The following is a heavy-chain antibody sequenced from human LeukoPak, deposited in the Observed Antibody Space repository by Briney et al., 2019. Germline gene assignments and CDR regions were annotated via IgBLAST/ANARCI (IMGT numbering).Heavy chain of an antibody. D-gene: IGHD3-10*01. CDR2: ISYDGSNK. CDR3: ARDGVLYGSGSYYKFDY. CDR1: GFTFSYYA. V-gene: IGHV3-30-3*01. J-gene: IGHJ4*02. Sequence: GGSLRLSCAASGFTFSYYAMHWVRQAPGKGLEWVAVISYDGSNKYYADSVKGRFTISRDNSKNTLYVQINSLRPEVTAVYYCARDGVLYGSGSYYKFDYWGQGTLVTVSS.